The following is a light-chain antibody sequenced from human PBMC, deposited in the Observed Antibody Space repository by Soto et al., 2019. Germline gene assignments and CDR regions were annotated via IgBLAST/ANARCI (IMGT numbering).Light chain of an antibody. Sequence: EPLMTQSPATLSVSPGARDPLYGRARETISSSLAWYQQKPGQAPRLLIFGASPRATGVPARFSGGGSGTLFTLTISSLQSEDFGIYYCQQYNTWPWTFGQGTKVDI. V-gene: IGKV3-15*01. CDR3: QQYNTWPWT. CDR2: GAS. J-gene: IGKJ1*01. CDR1: ETISSS.